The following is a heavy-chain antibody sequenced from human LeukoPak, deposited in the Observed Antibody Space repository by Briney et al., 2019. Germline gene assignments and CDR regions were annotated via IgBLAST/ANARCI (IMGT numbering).Heavy chain of an antibody. CDR3: AKDRTGYGYFDY. Sequence: GGSLRLSCAASGFTFSSYGMHWVRQAPGKGLEWVAVIWYDGSNKYYADSVKGRFTISRDNSKSTLYLQMNSLRAEDTAVYYCAKDRTGYGYFDYWGQGTLVTVSS. V-gene: IGHV3-33*06. CDR2: IWYDGSNK. J-gene: IGHJ4*02. D-gene: IGHD5-18*01. CDR1: GFTFSSYG.